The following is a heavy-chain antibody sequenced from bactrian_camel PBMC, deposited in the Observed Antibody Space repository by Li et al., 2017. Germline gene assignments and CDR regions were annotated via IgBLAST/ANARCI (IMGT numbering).Heavy chain of an antibody. V-gene: IGHV3S53*01. CDR1: GYAYSRYC. CDR3: AANAVCVLTFGY. CDR2: IDSDGNT. Sequence: QVQLVESGGGSVQAGGSLRLSCVASGYAYSRYCMGWFRQGPGKEREEVATIDSDGNTKYANSVKGRFTISIDNAKHTSYLQMNSLKPEDTAMYYCAANAVCVLTFGYWGQGTQVTVS. J-gene: IGHJ6*01.